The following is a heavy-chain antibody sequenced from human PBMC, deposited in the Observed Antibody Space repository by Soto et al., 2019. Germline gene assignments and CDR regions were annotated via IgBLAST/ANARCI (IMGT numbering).Heavy chain of an antibody. Sequence: PGESLKISCKGSGYSFTSYWIGWVRQMPGKGLEWMGIIYPGDSDTRYSPSFQGQVTISADKSISTANLQWSSLKASDTAIYFCARLVGTRSSPGPDAFDIWGQGTMVTVSS. V-gene: IGHV5-51*01. CDR3: ARLVGTRSSPGPDAFDI. CDR1: GYSFTSYW. D-gene: IGHD6-6*01. CDR2: IYPGDSDT. J-gene: IGHJ3*02.